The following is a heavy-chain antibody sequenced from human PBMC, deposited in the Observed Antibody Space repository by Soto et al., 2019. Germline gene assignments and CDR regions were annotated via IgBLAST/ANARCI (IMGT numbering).Heavy chain of an antibody. CDR1: GYSFTGYW. V-gene: IGHV5-10-1*01. CDR2: IDPSDSYT. J-gene: IGHJ5*02. CDR3: ARMDGLVRGITKNWFDP. Sequence: GESLKISCKGSGYSFTGYWISWVRQMPGKGLEWMGRIDPSDSYTNYGPSFQGHVTMSVDKSTSTAYLQWSSLKASDTAMYYCARMDGLVRGITKNWFDPWGQGTLVTVPQ. D-gene: IGHD3-10*01.